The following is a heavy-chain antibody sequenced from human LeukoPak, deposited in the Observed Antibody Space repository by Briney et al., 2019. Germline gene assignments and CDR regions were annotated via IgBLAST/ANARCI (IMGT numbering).Heavy chain of an antibody. CDR1: GFSLSSHW. Sequence: GGSLRLSCAASGFSLSSHWMSWVRQAPGKGLEWVANIKQDGSDKYYVDSVKGRFTISRDNGRNSLYLQMNSLRAEDTAIYYCAREGLVYSFDYWGQGTLVTVSS. D-gene: IGHD3-16*01. V-gene: IGHV3-7*01. CDR2: IKQDGSDK. CDR3: AREGLVYSFDY. J-gene: IGHJ4*02.